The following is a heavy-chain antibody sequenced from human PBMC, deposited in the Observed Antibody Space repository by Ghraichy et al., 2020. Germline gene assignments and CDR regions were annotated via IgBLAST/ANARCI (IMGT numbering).Heavy chain of an antibody. J-gene: IGHJ4*02. D-gene: IGHD6-6*01. CDR2: IYYSGST. Sequence: SETLSLTCTVSGGSISSSSYYWGWIRQPPGKGLEWIGSIYYSGSTYYNPSLKSRVTISVDTSKNQFSLKLSSVTAADRAVYYCARHGSSSLRGEFDYWGQGTLVTVSS. V-gene: IGHV4-39*01. CDR1: GGSISSSSYY. CDR3: ARHGSSSLRGEFDY.